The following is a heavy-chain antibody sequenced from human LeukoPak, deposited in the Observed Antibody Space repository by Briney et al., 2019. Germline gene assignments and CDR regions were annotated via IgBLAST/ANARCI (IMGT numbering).Heavy chain of an antibody. V-gene: IGHV1-2*02. CDR3: ARSDYGGTGAGDNWLDP. D-gene: IGHD4-23*01. CDR2: INPNSGGT. CDR1: GYTFTAYY. J-gene: IGHJ5*02. Sequence: ASVKVSCKASGYTFTAYYLHWVRPGPGQGLEWMGWINPNSGGTNYAQKFQGRVTMTGDTSITTAYMELRLRSDDTAVYYCARSDYGGTGAGDNWLDPWGQGTLVTVSS.